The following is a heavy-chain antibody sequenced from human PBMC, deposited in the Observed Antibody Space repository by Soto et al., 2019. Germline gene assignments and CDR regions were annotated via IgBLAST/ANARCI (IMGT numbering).Heavy chain of an antibody. J-gene: IGHJ4*02. V-gene: IGHV4-4*09. CDR2: IYSSGST. CDR1: GGSISSYY. D-gene: IGHD6-6*01. Sequence: SETLSRTCTVSGGSISSYYWSWIRQPPGKGLEWIGHIYSSGSTNYNPSLKSRVTISADKSISTAYLQWSSLKASDTAMYYCARCGSSSPDYWGQGTLVTVSS. CDR3: ARCGSSSPDY.